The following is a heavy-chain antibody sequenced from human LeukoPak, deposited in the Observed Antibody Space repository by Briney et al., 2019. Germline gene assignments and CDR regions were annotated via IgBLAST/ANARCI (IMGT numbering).Heavy chain of an antibody. Sequence: ASVKVSCKASGGTFSSYAISWVRQAPGQGLEWMGRIIPILGIANYAQKFQGRVTITADKSTSTAYMELSSLRSEDTAVYYCARGVTRGAAFDIWGQGTMVTVSS. V-gene: IGHV1-69*04. CDR3: ARGVTRGAAFDI. CDR1: GGTFSSYA. D-gene: IGHD3-10*01. J-gene: IGHJ3*02. CDR2: IIPILGIA.